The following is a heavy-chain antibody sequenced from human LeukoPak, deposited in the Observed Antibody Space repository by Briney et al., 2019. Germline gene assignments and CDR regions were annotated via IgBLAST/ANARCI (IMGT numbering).Heavy chain of an antibody. CDR2: IYYSGST. V-gene: IGHV4-59*01. CDR3: ARARITIFGVAYDAFDI. CDR1: GGSISSYY. D-gene: IGHD3-3*01. Sequence: KPSETLSLTCTVSGGSISSYYWSWIRQPPGKGLEWIGYIYYSGSTNYNPSLKSRVTISVDPSKNQFSLKLSSVTAADTAVYYCARARITIFGVAYDAFDIWGQGTMVTVSS. J-gene: IGHJ3*02.